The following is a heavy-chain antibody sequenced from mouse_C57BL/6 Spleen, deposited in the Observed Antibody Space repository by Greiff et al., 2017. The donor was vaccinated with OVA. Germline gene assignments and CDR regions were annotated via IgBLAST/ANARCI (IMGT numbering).Heavy chain of an antibody. CDR1: GYSITSGYD. CDR2: ISYSGST. J-gene: IGHJ2*01. Sequence: EVHLVESGPGMVKPSQSLSLTCTVTGYSITSGYDWHWIRHFPGNKLEWMGYISYSGSTNYNPSLKSRISITHDTSKNHFFLKLNSVTTEDTATYYCAREEGNYSYFDYWGQGTTLTVSS. D-gene: IGHD2-1*01. V-gene: IGHV3-1*01. CDR3: AREEGNYSYFDY.